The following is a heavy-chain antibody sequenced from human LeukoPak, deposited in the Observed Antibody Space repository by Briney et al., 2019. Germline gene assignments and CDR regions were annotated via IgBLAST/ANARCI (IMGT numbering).Heavy chain of an antibody. Sequence: ASVKVSCKASGYTFISYGINWVRQAPGQGLEWMGWISAYNGNTNYAQKLQGRVTMTTDTSTSTVYMELSSLRSEDTAVYYCARGAGFPDITMIVDWGQGTLVTVSS. CDR2: ISAYNGNT. CDR1: GYTFISYG. V-gene: IGHV1-18*01. D-gene: IGHD3-22*01. CDR3: ARGAGFPDITMIVD. J-gene: IGHJ4*02.